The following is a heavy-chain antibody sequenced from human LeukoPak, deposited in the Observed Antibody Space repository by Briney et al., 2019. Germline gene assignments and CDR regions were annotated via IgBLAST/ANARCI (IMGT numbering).Heavy chain of an antibody. J-gene: IGHJ4*02. CDR1: RGSISSGGHY. Sequence: SSETLSLTCNVSRGSISSGGHYWSWIRQRPGKGLEWMGYTYFTGSTYYNPSPQSRLIISADTSMTQFSLRLRSVTAADTAVYYCARVSFTYGPLDSWGPGILVTVSS. CDR3: ARVSFTYGPLDS. D-gene: IGHD4-17*01. V-gene: IGHV4-31*03. CDR2: TYFTGST.